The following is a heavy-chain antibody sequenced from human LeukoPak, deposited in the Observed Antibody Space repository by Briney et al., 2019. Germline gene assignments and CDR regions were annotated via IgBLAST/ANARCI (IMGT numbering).Heavy chain of an antibody. J-gene: IGHJ2*01. D-gene: IGHD6-13*01. CDR1: GFTFSSYW. CDR2: ISWNSGNM. CDR3: AKGPGLGAGKRYLDL. V-gene: IGHV3-9*01. Sequence: GGSLRLSCATSGFTFSSYWMTWVRQAPGKGLEWASSISWNSGNMYYVDSVKGRFTISRDNAKNSLSLQMNSLKPEDTALYYCAKGPGLGAGKRYLDLWGRGTLVIVSS.